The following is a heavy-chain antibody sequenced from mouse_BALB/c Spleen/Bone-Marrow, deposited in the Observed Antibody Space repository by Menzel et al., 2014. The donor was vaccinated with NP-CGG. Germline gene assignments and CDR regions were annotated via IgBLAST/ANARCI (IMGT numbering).Heavy chain of an antibody. CDR3: ARHYGNYAAMDH. D-gene: IGHD2-1*01. J-gene: IGHJ4*01. CDR1: GFTFSSTY. V-gene: IGHV1-66*01. Sequence: QVQLQQSGAELVKPGASVKLSCKTSGFTFSSTYLSWLRQKPGQSLEWIAWIYARTGGTNYNPKFTGKAQLTVDTSSSTAFMQFSSLTNEDSAIYYCARHYGNYAAMDHWGQGTSVTVSS. CDR2: IYARTGGT.